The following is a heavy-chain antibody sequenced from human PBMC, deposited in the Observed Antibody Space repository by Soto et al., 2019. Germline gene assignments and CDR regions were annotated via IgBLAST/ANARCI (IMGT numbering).Heavy chain of an antibody. CDR1: GGSINDYY. CDR3: ARVEGNYYDTSGHYVTWFDP. D-gene: IGHD3-22*01. Sequence: SETLSLTCTVSGGSINDYYWGWIRQPPGKGLEWIGHVSSSGTTKYTPSLQSRVTISVGTSKKQFSLKLNSVTAADTAVYYCARVEGNYYDTSGHYVTWFDPWGQGIMVTVSS. J-gene: IGHJ5*02. CDR2: VSSSGTT. V-gene: IGHV4-59*01.